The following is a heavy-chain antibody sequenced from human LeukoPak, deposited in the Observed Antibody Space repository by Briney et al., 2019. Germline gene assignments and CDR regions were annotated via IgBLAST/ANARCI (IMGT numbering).Heavy chain of an antibody. J-gene: IGHJ4*02. CDR2: IYYSGST. Sequence: KPSETLSLTCTVSCGSLSSSRYYGGPVRQPPGKGLEGIGSIYYSGSTYYNPSLKSRVTISVDTSKNQFSLKLSSVTAAHPAVYYCARLGITMVRGVSLFDYWGQGPLVTVSS. CDR1: CGSLSSSRYY. CDR3: ARLGITMVRGVSLFDY. V-gene: IGHV4-39*01. D-gene: IGHD3-10*01.